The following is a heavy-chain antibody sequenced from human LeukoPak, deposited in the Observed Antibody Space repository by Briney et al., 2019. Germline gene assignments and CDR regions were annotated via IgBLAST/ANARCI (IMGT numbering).Heavy chain of an antibody. CDR3: VAAAGYYFDY. V-gene: IGHV3-21*01. CDR1: GSTFITYS. CDR2: IDSTSTYI. Sequence: GGSLRLSCAASGSTFITYSMNWVRQAPGKGLEWVSSIDSTSTYIFYADSLKGRVTISRDNAKNSLILHMNSLRAEDTAVYYCVAAAGYYFDYWGQGTLVTVSS. J-gene: IGHJ4*02. D-gene: IGHD6-25*01.